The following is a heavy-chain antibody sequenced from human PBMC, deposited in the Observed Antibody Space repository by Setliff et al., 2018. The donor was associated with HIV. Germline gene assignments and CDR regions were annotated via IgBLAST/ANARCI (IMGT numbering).Heavy chain of an antibody. CDR3: ARDAGYIGSSWDR. Sequence: SVKVSCKASGGTFSNYFISWIRQAPGQGLEWMGKIMPMLGTANYAQKFQGRVTITADESTSTVYMELRSLASKDTAMYYCARDAGYIGSSWDRWGQGTLVTVSS. J-gene: IGHJ4*02. CDR1: GGTFSNYF. V-gene: IGHV1-69*11. CDR2: IMPMLGTA. D-gene: IGHD5-12*01.